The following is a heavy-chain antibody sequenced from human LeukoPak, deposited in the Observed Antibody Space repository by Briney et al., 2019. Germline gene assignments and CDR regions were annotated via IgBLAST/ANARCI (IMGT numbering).Heavy chain of an antibody. Sequence: ASVKVSCKASGYTFTGYYKHWVRQAPGQGXEWMGWINPNSGGTNYAQKFQGRVTMTRDTSISTAYMELSRLRSDDTAVYYCARDSVAARPGDYWGQGTLVTVSS. CDR2: INPNSGGT. V-gene: IGHV1-2*02. J-gene: IGHJ4*02. CDR1: GYTFTGYY. D-gene: IGHD6-6*01. CDR3: ARDSVAARPGDY.